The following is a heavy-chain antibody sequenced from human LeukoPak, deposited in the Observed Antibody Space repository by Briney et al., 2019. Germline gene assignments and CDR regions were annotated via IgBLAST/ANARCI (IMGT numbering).Heavy chain of an antibody. CDR1: GFTFSSCT. CDR2: ISRSSSYI. Sequence: GGSLRLSCAASGFTFSSCTMNWVRQAPGKGLEWVSSISRSSSYIYYADSVKGRFTISRDNAKNSLYLQMNSLRAEDTAVYYCARDLEKTLGVGNAFDIWGQGTMVTVSS. CDR3: ARDLEKTLGVGNAFDI. D-gene: IGHD1-1*01. V-gene: IGHV3-21*01. J-gene: IGHJ3*02.